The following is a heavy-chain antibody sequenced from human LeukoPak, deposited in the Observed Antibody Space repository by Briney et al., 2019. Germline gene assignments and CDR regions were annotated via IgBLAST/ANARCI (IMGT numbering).Heavy chain of an antibody. CDR1: GFNFGDYG. Sequence: GGSLRLSCAASGFNFGDYGMTWVRQAPGRGLEWVSGISWSGDSTNYADSVKGRFTISRDSAKNSLYLQMNSLRAEDTALYYCARAYYYDNGAYCYAFSDYWGQGTLVTVSS. V-gene: IGHV3-20*04. CDR2: ISWSGDST. CDR3: ARAYYYDNGAYCYAFSDY. D-gene: IGHD3-22*01. J-gene: IGHJ4*02.